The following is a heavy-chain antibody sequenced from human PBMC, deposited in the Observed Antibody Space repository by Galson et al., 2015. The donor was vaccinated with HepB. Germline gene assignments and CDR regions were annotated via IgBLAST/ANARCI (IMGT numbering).Heavy chain of an antibody. CDR1: GGSISSSSYY. J-gene: IGHJ4*02. V-gene: IGHV4-39*07. Sequence: ETLSLTCTVSGGSISSSSYYWGWIRQPPGKGLEWIGSIYYSGSTYYNPSLKSRVTISVDTSKNQFSLKLSSVTAADTAVYYCARGLDTGYSSSWYTEFDYWGQGTLVTVSS. D-gene: IGHD6-13*01. CDR3: ARGLDTGYSSSWYTEFDY. CDR2: IYYSGST.